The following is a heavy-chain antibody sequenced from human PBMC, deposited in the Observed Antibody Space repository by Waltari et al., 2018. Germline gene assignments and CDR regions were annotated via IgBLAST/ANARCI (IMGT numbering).Heavy chain of an antibody. D-gene: IGHD3-22*01. J-gene: IGHJ3*02. CDR3: ASSYYYDSSALDAFDI. V-gene: IGHV5-51*03. CDR1: GYSFTSYW. CDR2: IYPGDADT. Sequence: EVQLVQSGAEVKKPGESLKISCKGSGYSFTSYWIGWVRQMPGKGLEWMGFIYPGDADTRYSPSFQGQVTISADKSISTAYLQWSSLKASDTAMYYCASSYYYDSSALDAFDIWGQGTMVTVSS.